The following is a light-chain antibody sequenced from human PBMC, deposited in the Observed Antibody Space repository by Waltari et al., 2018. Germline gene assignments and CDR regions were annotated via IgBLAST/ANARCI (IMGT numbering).Light chain of an antibody. CDR2: SSY. J-gene: IGLJ1*01. CDR1: HSNIGTIP. Sequence: QSVFTQPPSASGTPGQRVTIPCSGSHSNIGTIPVTWYQQLPGTAPKLLIYSSYQRPSGGPDRFSGSKSGTSASLAISGLQSEDEGDYYCAGWDGSLTGYVFGAGTRVTVL. CDR3: AGWDGSLTGYV. V-gene: IGLV1-44*01.